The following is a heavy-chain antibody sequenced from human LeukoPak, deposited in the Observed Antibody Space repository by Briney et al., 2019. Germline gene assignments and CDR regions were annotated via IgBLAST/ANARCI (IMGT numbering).Heavy chain of an antibody. V-gene: IGHV4-59*01. CDR1: GGSISSYY. Sequence: PSETLSLTCTVSGGSISSYYWSWIRQPPGKGLEWIGYIFYNGSTNYNPSLKSRVTISVDTSKKQFSLKLSSVTAADTAVYYCARGGSSSSDYYYYYYMDVWGKGTTVTVSS. J-gene: IGHJ6*03. D-gene: IGHD6-13*01. CDR3: ARGGSSSSDYYYYYYMDV. CDR2: IFYNGST.